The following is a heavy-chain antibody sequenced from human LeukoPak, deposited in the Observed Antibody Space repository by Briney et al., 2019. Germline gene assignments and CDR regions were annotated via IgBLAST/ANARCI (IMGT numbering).Heavy chain of an antibody. CDR3: ASSRRVVVPAANY. D-gene: IGHD2-2*01. J-gene: IGHJ4*02. Sequence: GGSLRLSCAASGFTFSSYAMSWVRQAPGKGLEWVSAISGSGGSTYYADSVKGRFTISRDNSKSTLYLQMNSLRAEDTAVYYCASSRRVVVPAANYWGQGTLVTVSS. CDR2: ISGSGGST. CDR1: GFTFSSYA. V-gene: IGHV3-23*01.